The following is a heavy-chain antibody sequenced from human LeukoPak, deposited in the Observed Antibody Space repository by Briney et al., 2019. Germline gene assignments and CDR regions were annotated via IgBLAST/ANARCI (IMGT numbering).Heavy chain of an antibody. CDR1: GFTFSNYW. D-gene: IGHD1-7*01. CDR3: ASRAGKPGNTPWCFDY. J-gene: IGHJ4*02. Sequence: GGSLRLSCAAPGFTFSNYWMTWGRQAPGEGREWVANIKQDGSERNYVDSVKGRFTIARDNTKNSLYLQMTSLRGEDTAVYYCASRAGKPGNTPWCFDYWGQGALVTVSS. V-gene: IGHV3-7*01. CDR2: IKQDGSER.